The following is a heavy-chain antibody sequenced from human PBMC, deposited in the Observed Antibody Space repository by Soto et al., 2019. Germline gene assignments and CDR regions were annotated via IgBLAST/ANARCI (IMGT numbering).Heavy chain of an antibody. CDR1: GATFTSYG. V-gene: IGHV1-18*01. D-gene: IGHD3-3*02. CDR3: ARGTIFGLVSFDY. J-gene: IGHJ4*02. CDR2: ISGYNGDT. Sequence: QVQLVQSGAEVKEPGASVKVSCKASGATFTSYGFNWVRQAPGQGLEWMGWISGYNGDTHYAQNFQVRVTMTIDTSTSTAYMELRSLRFDDTAVYYCARGTIFGLVSFDYWGQGTLVTVSS.